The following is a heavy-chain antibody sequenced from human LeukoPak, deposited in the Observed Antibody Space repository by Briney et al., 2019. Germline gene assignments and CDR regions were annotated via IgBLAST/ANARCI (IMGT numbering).Heavy chain of an antibody. Sequence: SETLSLTCSVSGDSISNYYWSWIRQPAGKGLGWIGRIYSSGSTNYNPSLRSRVTMSVDTSKNQFALKLRSVTAADTAVYYCARDDLRNGFPYWGQGTLVTVSS. V-gene: IGHV4-4*07. CDR3: ARDDLRNGFPY. D-gene: IGHD1-1*01. J-gene: IGHJ4*02. CDR2: IYSSGST. CDR1: GDSISNYY.